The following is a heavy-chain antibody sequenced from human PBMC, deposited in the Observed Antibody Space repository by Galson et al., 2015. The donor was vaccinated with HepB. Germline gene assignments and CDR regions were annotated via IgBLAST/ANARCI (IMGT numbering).Heavy chain of an antibody. CDR2: IDQDGSER. CDR1: GFTFSSYW. V-gene: IGHV3-7*03. J-gene: IGHJ4*02. Sequence: SLRLSCAASGFTFSSYWMTWARQAPGKGPEWVANIDQDGSERYYVDSVKGRFTISRDNAKNSLYLQMSSLRAEDTAVYYCARSVRGSYWGQGTLVTVSA. CDR3: ARSVRGSY.